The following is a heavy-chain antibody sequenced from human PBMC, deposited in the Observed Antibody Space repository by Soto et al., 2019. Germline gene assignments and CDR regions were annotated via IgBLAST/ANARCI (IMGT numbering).Heavy chain of an antibody. J-gene: IGHJ4*02. CDR1: GGSFSGYS. D-gene: IGHD6-13*01. CDR3: ARGLRAAAGPYFFDY. Sequence: PSETLSLTCAVYGGSFSGYSWTWIRQPPGTGLEWIGEINHSGSTNYNPSLKSRVTISVDTSKNQFSLKLSSVTAADTSVYYCARGLRAAAGPYFFDYWGQGTLVTVSS. CDR2: INHSGST. V-gene: IGHV4-34*01.